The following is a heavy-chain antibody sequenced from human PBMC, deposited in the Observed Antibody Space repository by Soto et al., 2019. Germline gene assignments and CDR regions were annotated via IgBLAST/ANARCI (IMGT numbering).Heavy chain of an antibody. CDR2: IKYDESLE. D-gene: IGHD5-12*01. Sequence: EVQLVESGGGLVQPGGSLRLSCAASGFTFSTYWMSWVRQAPGKGLEWVANIKYDESLEYYVDSVKGRFTISRDNTKNLLFLEMNNLRAEHTAVYYCASHSGYDMIFHYWGQGTLVTVSS. J-gene: IGHJ4*02. CDR1: GFTFSTYW. V-gene: IGHV3-7*01. CDR3: ASHSGYDMIFHY.